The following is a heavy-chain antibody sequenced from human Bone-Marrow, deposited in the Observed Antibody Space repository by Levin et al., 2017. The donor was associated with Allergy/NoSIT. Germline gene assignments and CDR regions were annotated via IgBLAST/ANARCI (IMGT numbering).Heavy chain of an antibody. V-gene: IGHV4-61*01. CDR1: GASVDSETYY. Sequence: TASETLSLTCSVSGASVDSETYYWNWIRQPPGKTLEWIGYISHSGRPNYNPSVKSRVTISMDPSKNQFSLNLTSVTAADTAVYFCATGTVYGDPWFFDVWGRGTLATVSS. J-gene: IGHJ2*01. CDR3: ATGTVYGDPWFFDV. D-gene: IGHD5/OR15-5a*01. CDR2: ISHSGRP.